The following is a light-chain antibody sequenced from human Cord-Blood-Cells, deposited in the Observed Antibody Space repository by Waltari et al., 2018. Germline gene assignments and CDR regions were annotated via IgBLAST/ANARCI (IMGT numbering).Light chain of an antibody. CDR1: NLGSKS. V-gene: IGLV3-21*04. Sequence: SYVLTQPPSVSVAPGKTARITCGGNNLGSKSVPWYQQKPGQAPVLVIYYDSDRPSGIPERFSGSNSGNTATLTISRVEAGDEADYYCQVWDSSSDHPVFGGGTKLTVL. CDR2: YDS. J-gene: IGLJ3*02. CDR3: QVWDSSSDHPV.